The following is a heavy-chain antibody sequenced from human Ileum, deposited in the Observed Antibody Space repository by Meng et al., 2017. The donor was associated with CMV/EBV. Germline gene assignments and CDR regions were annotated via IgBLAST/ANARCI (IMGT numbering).Heavy chain of an antibody. CDR2: IWYDNSNK. J-gene: IGHJ4*02. CDR1: GFPFSNYG. CDR3: SRGLSGSDDY. V-gene: IGHV3-33*01. D-gene: IGHD1-26*01. Sequence: GGSLRLSCAASGFPFSNYGMHWVRQPPGKGLEWVAAIWYDNSNKYYAASVKGRFTISRDNAKNTLFLQMNSLRADDTALYYCSRGLSGSDDYWGQGTLVTVSS.